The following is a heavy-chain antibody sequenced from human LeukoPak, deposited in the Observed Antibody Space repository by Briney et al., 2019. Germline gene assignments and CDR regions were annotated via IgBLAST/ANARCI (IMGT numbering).Heavy chain of an antibody. J-gene: IGHJ6*03. CDR1: GFTFTRSA. V-gene: IGHV1-58*02. Sequence: SVKVSCKASGFTFTRSAMQWVRQARGQRLEWIGWIVVGSGNTKYAQKFQERVTITRDMSTGTAYMELSSLRSEDTAVYYCARYYGSGYYSITRYMDVWGKGTTVTVSS. CDR2: IVVGSGNT. CDR3: ARYYGSGYYSITRYMDV. D-gene: IGHD3-10*01.